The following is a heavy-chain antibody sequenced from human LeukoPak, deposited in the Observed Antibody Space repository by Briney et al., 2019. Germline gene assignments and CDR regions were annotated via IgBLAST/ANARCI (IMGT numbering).Heavy chain of an antibody. J-gene: IGHJ4*02. D-gene: IGHD3-22*01. CDR1: GFTFSSYA. CDR3: ATYGHYYDSSGYYWDDY. V-gene: IGHV3-23*01. Sequence: PGGSLRLSXAASGFTFSSYAMSWVRQAPGKGLEWVSAISGSGGSTYYADSVKGRFTISRDNSKNTLSLQMSSLRAEDTAVYYCATYGHYYDSSGYYWDDYWGQGTLVTVSS. CDR2: ISGSGGST.